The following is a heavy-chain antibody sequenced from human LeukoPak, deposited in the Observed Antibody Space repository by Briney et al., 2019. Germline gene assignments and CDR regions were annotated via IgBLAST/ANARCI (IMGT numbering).Heavy chain of an antibody. CDR1: GGSISSSGYY. CDR3: ATERDSSWTFDS. J-gene: IGHJ4*02. Sequence: PSETLSLTCTVSGGSISSSGYYWGWVRQPPGKGLEWIASIYYSGSTYYSPSLRSRVTISVDTSKNQFSLKLSSVTAADTAVYYCATERDSSWTFDSWGQGTLVTVSS. V-gene: IGHV4-39*01. D-gene: IGHD6-13*01. CDR2: IYYSGST.